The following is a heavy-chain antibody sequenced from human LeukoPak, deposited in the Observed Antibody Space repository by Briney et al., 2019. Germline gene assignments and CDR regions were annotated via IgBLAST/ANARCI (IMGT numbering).Heavy chain of an antibody. CDR2: IFHSGST. Sequence: SETLSLTCAVSGGSISSINWWSWVRQPPGKGLEWIGEIFHSGSTNYNPSLKSRVSISLDKSKNQFSLKLSSVTAADTAVYYCARDGTMVRGVMDWGQGTLVTVSS. V-gene: IGHV4-4*02. D-gene: IGHD3-10*01. CDR1: GGSISSINW. CDR3: ARDGTMVRGVMD. J-gene: IGHJ4*02.